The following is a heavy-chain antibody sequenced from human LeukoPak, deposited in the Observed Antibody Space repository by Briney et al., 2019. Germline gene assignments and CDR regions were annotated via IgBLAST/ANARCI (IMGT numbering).Heavy chain of an antibody. CDR3: AKATELGSFVY. CDR2: ISYDGSNK. CDR1: GITFSSYG. V-gene: IGHV3-30*18. Sequence: GGSLRLSCAASGITFSSYGMHWVRQTPGKGLEWVAVISYDGSNKYYADSVKGRFTISRDNSKNTLYLQMNSLRAEDTAVYYCAKATELGSFVYWGQGTLVTVSS. J-gene: IGHJ4*02. D-gene: IGHD7-27*01.